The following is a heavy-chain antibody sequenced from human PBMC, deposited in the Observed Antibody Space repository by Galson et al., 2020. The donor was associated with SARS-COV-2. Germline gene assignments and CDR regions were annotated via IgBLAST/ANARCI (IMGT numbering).Heavy chain of an antibody. D-gene: IGHD2-15*01. V-gene: IGHV4-38-2*01. J-gene: IGHJ2*01. CDR2: VYPSGRT. CDR3: ARQVVTMIFLLTVPCWFFDL. Sequence: SETLSLTCAVSGVSLSTTNYCSWIRPAPGKGLEWIGSVYPSGRTYFNHSLQSRVTISLDTSKNQFSLRRTTVTAADTALYYCARQVVTMIFLLTVPCWFFDLWGRVTLGTVSS. CDR1: GVSLSTTNY.